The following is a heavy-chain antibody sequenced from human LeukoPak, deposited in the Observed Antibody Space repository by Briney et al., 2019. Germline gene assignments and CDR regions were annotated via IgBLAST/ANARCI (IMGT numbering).Heavy chain of an antibody. CDR1: GYSFTNYW. J-gene: IGHJ4*02. V-gene: IGHV5-51*01. CDR3: ARRTVADTGGYYFDY. D-gene: IGHD6-19*01. Sequence: GESLKISCKGSGYSFTNYWIGWVRQMPGKGLEWMGIIYPGDSDTRHSPSFQGQVTISADKSISTAYLQWSSLKASDTAMYYCARRTVADTGGYYFDYWGQGTLVTVSS. CDR2: IYPGDSDT.